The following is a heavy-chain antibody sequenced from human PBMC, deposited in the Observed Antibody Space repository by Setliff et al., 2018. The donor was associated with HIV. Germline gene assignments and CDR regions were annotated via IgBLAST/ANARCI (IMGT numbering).Heavy chain of an antibody. D-gene: IGHD4-17*01. J-gene: IGHJ4*02. CDR2: IKWNSGKL. Sequence: GESLKISCTASGFTFDYFGMSWVRQRPGKGLEWVCGIKWNSGKLDYADSVKGRFSISRDNARNSLYLQMNKLRADDTGLYYCATANYDYAAYGVYWGQGTPVTVSS. V-gene: IGHV3-20*04. CDR1: GFTFDYFG. CDR3: ATANYDYAAYGVY.